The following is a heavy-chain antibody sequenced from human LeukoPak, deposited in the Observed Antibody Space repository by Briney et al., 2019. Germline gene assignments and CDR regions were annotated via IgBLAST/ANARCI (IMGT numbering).Heavy chain of an antibody. J-gene: IGHJ4*02. V-gene: IGHV7-4-1*02. D-gene: IGHD3-22*01. CDR2: INTNTGNP. CDR1: GYTFTSYA. CDR3: ARDLHYYDSSGSTWDY. Sequence: ASVKVSCTASGYTFTSYAMNWVRQAPGQGLEWMGWINTNTGNPTYAQGFTGRFVFSLDTSVSTAYLQISSLKAEDTAVYYCARDLHYYDSSGSTWDYWGQGTLVTVSS.